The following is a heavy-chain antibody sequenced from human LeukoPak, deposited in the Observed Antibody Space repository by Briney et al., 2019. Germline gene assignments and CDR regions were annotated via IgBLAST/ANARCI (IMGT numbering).Heavy chain of an antibody. D-gene: IGHD2/OR15-2a*01. J-gene: IGHJ4*02. Sequence: GWALTLSCPACGFTFSSYIINGLGQAPGKGLEGVSWITISGRYIYYADSVNGRFTISRDNSENSLYLQMDSLTAEDTAVYYCTRKGSQWDFLVDYWGQGTRVAVSP. CDR2: ITISGRYI. CDR3: TRKGSQWDFLVDY. CDR1: GFTFSSYI. V-gene: IGHV3-21*01.